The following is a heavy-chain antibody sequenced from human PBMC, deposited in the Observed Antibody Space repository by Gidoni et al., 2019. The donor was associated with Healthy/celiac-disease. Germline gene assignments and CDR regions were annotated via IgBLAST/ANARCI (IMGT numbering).Heavy chain of an antibody. CDR2: SNSGGST. D-gene: IGHD3-10*01. CDR3: AASRWLGELLGPNWFDP. V-gene: IGHV3-66*02. Sequence: EVQLVESGGGLFQPGGSLIRSCAASGFAVSSNYMSWVRQGPGKGLVWVSVSNSGGSTYYADSVKCRLNISRDNSKNTLYLQMNSLRAEDTAVYYCAASRWLGELLGPNWFDPWGQGTLVTVSA. J-gene: IGHJ5*02. CDR1: GFAVSSNY.